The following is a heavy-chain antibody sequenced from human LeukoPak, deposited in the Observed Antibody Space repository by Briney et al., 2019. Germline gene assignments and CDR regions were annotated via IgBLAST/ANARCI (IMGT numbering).Heavy chain of an antibody. CDR1: GASLNSYY. V-gene: IGHV4-59*01. CDR3: AKNGRGGSNQLGYYYYYMDV. D-gene: IGHD2-2*01. Sequence: SETLSLTCTVSGASLNSYYWSWIRQPPGKGLEWIGFIYFSGSTNYSPCLKSRVTISVETSKNQFSLKINSVTAADTAFYYCAKNGRGGSNQLGYYYYYMDVWGKGTTVTVSS. CDR2: IYFSGST. J-gene: IGHJ6*03.